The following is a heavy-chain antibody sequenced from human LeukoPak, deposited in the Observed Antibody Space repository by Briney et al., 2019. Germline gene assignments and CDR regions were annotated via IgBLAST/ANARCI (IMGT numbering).Heavy chain of an antibody. J-gene: IGHJ3*02. CDR3: ARAGDCSSTSCYVSAFDI. Sequence: AGGSLRLSCAASGFTFSSYAMSWVRQAPGKGLEWVSAISGSGGSTYYADSVKGRFTISRDNSKNTLYLQMNSLRAEDTAVYYCARAGDCSSTSCYVSAFDIWGQGTMVTVSS. V-gene: IGHV3-23*01. CDR2: ISGSGGST. D-gene: IGHD2-2*01. CDR1: GFTFSSYA.